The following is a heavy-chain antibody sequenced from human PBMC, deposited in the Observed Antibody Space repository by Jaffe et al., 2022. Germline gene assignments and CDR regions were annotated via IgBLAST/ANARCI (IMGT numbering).Heavy chain of an antibody. D-gene: IGHD3-9*01. CDR1: GGSFSGYY. J-gene: IGHJ6*03. Sequence: QVQLQQWGAGLLKPSETLSLTCAVYGGSFSGYYWSWIRQPPGKGLEWIGEINHSGSTNYNPSLKSRVTISVDTSKNQFSLKLSSVTAADTAVYYCARGASDYDILTGYFSGVGPHYYYYMDVWGKGTTVTVSS. V-gene: IGHV4-34*01. CDR2: INHSGST. CDR3: ARGASDYDILTGYFSGVGPHYYYYMDV.